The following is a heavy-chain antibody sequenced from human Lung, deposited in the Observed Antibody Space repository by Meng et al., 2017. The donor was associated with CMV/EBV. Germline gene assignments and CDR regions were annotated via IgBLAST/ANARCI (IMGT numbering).Heavy chain of an antibody. Sequence: SXXVSXXAFAYTLTGYYLHWVRQAPGQGLEWMGWINANSGGTNYAQKFQGRVTMTRDMAIGTAYMSFSRLRSDDTAVYYCAKGSYYYDSSGPFDPWCQGTLVTVSS. CDR3: AKGSYYYDSSGPFDP. CDR1: AYTLTGYY. J-gene: IGHJ5*02. CDR2: INANSGGT. D-gene: IGHD3-22*01. V-gene: IGHV1-2*02.